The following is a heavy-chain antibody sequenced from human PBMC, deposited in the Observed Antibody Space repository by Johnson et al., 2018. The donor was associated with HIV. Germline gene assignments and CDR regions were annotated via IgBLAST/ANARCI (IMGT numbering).Heavy chain of an antibody. Sequence: QVQLVESGGGVVQPGRSLRLSCAASGFTFSSYAMHWVRQAPGKGLEWVAVISYDGSNKYYADSVKGRFTISRDNSKNMVYLQMNSLRAEDTAVYYCAKDRSVAGLYDAFDIWGQGTMVTVSS. CDR2: ISYDGSNK. V-gene: IGHV3-30*04. CDR3: AKDRSVAGLYDAFDI. CDR1: GFTFSSYA. J-gene: IGHJ3*02. D-gene: IGHD6-19*01.